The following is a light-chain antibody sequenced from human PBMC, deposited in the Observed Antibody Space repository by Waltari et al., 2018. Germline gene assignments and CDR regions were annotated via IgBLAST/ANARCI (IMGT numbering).Light chain of an antibody. CDR1: QSISSY. V-gene: IGKV1-39*01. Sequence: DIQMTQSPSSLSASVGDRVTITCRASQSISSYLNWYQIKPGKAPKLLIYDASRLQSGVPSRFSGSGSGTEFTLTISSLQPDDFAIYHCQQSFSTPWTFGQGTNVEI. J-gene: IGKJ1*01. CDR3: QQSFSTPWT. CDR2: DAS.